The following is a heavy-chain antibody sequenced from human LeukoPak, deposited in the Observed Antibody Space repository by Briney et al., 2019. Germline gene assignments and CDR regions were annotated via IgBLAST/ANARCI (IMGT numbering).Heavy chain of an antibody. V-gene: IGHV3-64*01. J-gene: IGHJ4*02. CDR2: ISSDGSST. Sequence: GGSLRLSCAASGFTFSNYAMHWVRQAPGKGPEYVSAISSDGSSTYYANSVKGRFTISRDNSKNTLYLQMGSLRAEDMAVYYCASRYCSSSSCFHFEYWGQGTLVTVSS. CDR1: GFTFSNYA. CDR3: ASRYCSSSSCFHFEY. D-gene: IGHD2-2*01.